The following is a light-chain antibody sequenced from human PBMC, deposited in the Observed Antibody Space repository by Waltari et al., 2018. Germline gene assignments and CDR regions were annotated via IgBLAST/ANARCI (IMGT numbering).Light chain of an antibody. J-gene: IGLJ3*02. Sequence: QSTLPQPRSVSGSPGQSVTLSCTGTSRVVVGSNSVSCYQQHPGTAPKLMIYDGSNRPSVVPARLSCSKSGNTASLTISGLHAEDEADDYCCSSAGSYTFVVFGGGTKLTVL. CDR2: DGS. CDR1: SRVVVGSNS. V-gene: IGLV2-11*01. CDR3: CSSAGSYTFVV.